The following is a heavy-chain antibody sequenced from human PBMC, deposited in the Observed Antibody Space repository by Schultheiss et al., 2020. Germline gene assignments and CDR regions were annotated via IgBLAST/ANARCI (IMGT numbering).Heavy chain of an antibody. CDR3: ARGMVRGAPAYFDY. V-gene: IGHV4-34*01. J-gene: IGHJ4*02. D-gene: IGHD3-10*01. CDR2: INHSGRT. Sequence: SETLSLTCAVYGGSFTAYYWSWIRQPPGKGLEWIGEINHSGRTNYNPSLKSRVTISIDTSKNQFSLKLSSVTAADTAVYYCARGMVRGAPAYFDYWGQGTLVTVSS. CDR1: GGSFTAYY.